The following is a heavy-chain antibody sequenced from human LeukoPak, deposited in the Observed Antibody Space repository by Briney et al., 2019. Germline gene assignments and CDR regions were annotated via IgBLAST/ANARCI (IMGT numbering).Heavy chain of an antibody. D-gene: IGHD6-19*01. J-gene: IGHJ4*02. V-gene: IGHV4-59*03. CDR3: AAESERWLLRS. CDR2: IYYRGTP. CDR1: GGSISSYY. Sequence: SETLSLTCTVSGGSISSYYWGWVRQPPRKGLEWVGQIYYRGTPNYNPSLRGRVTISIDTSKNQFSLKLNSVTAADTAIYYCAAESERWLLRSWGQGTLVTVSS.